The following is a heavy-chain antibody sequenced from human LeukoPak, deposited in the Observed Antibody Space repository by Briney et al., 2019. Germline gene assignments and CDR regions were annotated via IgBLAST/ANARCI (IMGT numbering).Heavy chain of an antibody. D-gene: IGHD5-18*01. CDR1: GFTFSSYE. Sequence: GGSLRLSCAASGFTFSSYEMNWVRQAPGKGLEWVSYISSSGSTIYYADSVKGRFTISRDNAKNSLYLQMNSLRGEDTAVYYCARDRAYSYGFAYYFADWGQGTLVTVPS. J-gene: IGHJ4*02. CDR3: ARDRAYSYGFAYYFAD. V-gene: IGHV3-48*03. CDR2: ISSSGSTI.